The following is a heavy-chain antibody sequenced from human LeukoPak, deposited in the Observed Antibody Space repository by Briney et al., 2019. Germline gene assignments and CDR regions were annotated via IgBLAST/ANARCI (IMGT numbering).Heavy chain of an antibody. J-gene: IGHJ3*02. V-gene: IGHV3-23*01. D-gene: IGHD3-22*01. CDR3: AKEVYYFDTSGLYSFAFDI. Sequence: PGGSLRLSCAASGLTFSRYAMSWVRQAPGKGLEWVSAISASGGSTYYADSVKGRFTISRDNSKNTLYLQMNSLRVDDTAVYYCAKEVYYFDTSGLYSFAFDIWGQGTMVTVPS. CDR1: GLTFSRYA. CDR2: ISASGGST.